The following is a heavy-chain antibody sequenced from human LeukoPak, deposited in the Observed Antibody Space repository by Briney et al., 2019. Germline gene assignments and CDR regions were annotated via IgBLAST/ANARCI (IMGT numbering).Heavy chain of an antibody. CDR2: ISYDGSNK. D-gene: IGHD2-15*01. CDR3: ARDPLGYCSGGSCYFYYMDV. CDR1: GSTFSAYG. V-gene: IGHV3-30*19. J-gene: IGHJ6*03. Sequence: GGSLRLSCAASGSTFSAYGMHWVRQAPGKGLEWVAVISYDGSNKYYADSVKGRFTISRDNSKNTLYLQMNSLRAEDTAVYYCARDPLGYCSGGSCYFYYMDVWGKGTTVTVSS.